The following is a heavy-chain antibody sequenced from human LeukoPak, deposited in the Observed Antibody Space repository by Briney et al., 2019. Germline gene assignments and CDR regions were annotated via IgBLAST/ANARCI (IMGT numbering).Heavy chain of an antibody. Sequence: SETLSLTCTVSGGSISSSSYYWGWIRQPPGKGLEWIGSIYYSGSTYYNPSLKSRVTISVDTSKNQFSLKLSSVTAADTAVYYCARGRSYYALGYWGQGTLVTVSS. CDR3: ARGRSYYALGY. J-gene: IGHJ4*02. V-gene: IGHV4-39*07. D-gene: IGHD1-26*01. CDR2: IYYSGST. CDR1: GGSISSSSYY.